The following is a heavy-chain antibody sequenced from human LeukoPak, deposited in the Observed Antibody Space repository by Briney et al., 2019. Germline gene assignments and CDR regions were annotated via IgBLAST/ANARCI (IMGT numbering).Heavy chain of an antibody. Sequence: AASVKVSCKASGYTFTSYDINWVRQATGQGLEWMGWMNPNSGNTGYAQKFQGRATMTRNTSISTAYMELSSLRSEDTAVYYCARVMVREARNYYYYYGMDVWGQGTTVTVSS. CDR1: GYTFTSYD. D-gene: IGHD3-10*01. V-gene: IGHV1-8*01. CDR3: ARVMVREARNYYYYYGMDV. CDR2: MNPNSGNT. J-gene: IGHJ6*02.